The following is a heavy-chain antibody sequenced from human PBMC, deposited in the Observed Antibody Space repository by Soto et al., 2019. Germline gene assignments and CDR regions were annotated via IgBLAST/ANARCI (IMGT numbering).Heavy chain of an antibody. CDR3: ARFADHVKKYGDYLYYFDY. Sequence: GASVKVSCKASGYTFTSYGISWVRQAPGQGLEWMGWISAYNGNTDYAQKLQGRVTMTTNTSTSTAYMELSSLRSEDTAVYYCARFADHVKKYGDYLYYFDYWGQGTLVTVSS. CDR2: ISAYNGNT. D-gene: IGHD4-17*01. CDR1: GYTFTSYG. V-gene: IGHV1-18*01. J-gene: IGHJ4*02.